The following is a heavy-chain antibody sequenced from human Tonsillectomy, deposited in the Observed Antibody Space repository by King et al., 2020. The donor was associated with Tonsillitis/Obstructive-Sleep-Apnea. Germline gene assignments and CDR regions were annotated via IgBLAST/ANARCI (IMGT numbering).Heavy chain of an antibody. CDR2: IIPIFGTA. CDR3: AVCGGDCYFRGHPEGGFDY. Sequence: VQLVESGAEVKKPGSSAKVSCKASGGTFSSYAISWVRQAPGQGLEWMGGIIPIFGTANYAQKFQGRVTITADESTSTAYMELSSLRSEDTAVYYCAVCGGDCYFRGHPEGGFDYWGQGTLVTVSS. V-gene: IGHV1-69*01. J-gene: IGHJ4*02. D-gene: IGHD2-21*01. CDR1: GGTFSSYA.